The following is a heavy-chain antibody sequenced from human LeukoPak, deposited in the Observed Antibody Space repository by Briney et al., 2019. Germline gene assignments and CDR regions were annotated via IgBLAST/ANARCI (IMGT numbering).Heavy chain of an antibody. J-gene: IGHJ4*02. CDR1: GFSFRNYT. Sequence: GGSLRLSCAASGFSFRNYTMNWVRQAPGKGLEWLASISSSSSYIYFANSVRGRFTISRDNAKNSLYLQMNSLRAEDTAVYYCAKDSPSRTATTEVPVDYWGQGTLVTVSS. CDR3: AKDSPSRTATTEVPVDY. CDR2: ISSSSSYI. V-gene: IGHV3-21*01. D-gene: IGHD1/OR15-1a*01.